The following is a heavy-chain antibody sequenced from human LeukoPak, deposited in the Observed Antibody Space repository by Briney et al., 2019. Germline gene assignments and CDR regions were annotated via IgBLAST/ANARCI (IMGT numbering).Heavy chain of an antibody. V-gene: IGHV3-23*01. Sequence: TGGSLRLSCAASGFTFSSYGVSWVRQAPGKGLEWVSAISGSGGSTYYADSVKGRFTISRDNSKNTLYLQMNSLRAEDTAVYYCAKLGEQWLVLFDYWGQGTLVTVSS. D-gene: IGHD6-19*01. CDR2: ISGSGGST. CDR1: GFTFSSYG. CDR3: AKLGEQWLVLFDY. J-gene: IGHJ4*02.